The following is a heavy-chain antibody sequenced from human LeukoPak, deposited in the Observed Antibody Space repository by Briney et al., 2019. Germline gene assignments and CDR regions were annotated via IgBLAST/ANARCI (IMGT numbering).Heavy chain of an antibody. CDR3: AKDHPSYYDFWSGYPDAFDI. Sequence: GRSLRLSCAASGFTFSSYAMHWVRQAPGKGLEWVAVISYDGSNKYYADSVKGRFTISRDNSKNTLYLQMNSLRAEDTAVYYCAKDHPSYYDFWSGYPDAFDIWGQGTMVTVSS. CDR2: ISYDGSNK. J-gene: IGHJ3*02. D-gene: IGHD3-3*01. CDR1: GFTFSSYA. V-gene: IGHV3-30-3*01.